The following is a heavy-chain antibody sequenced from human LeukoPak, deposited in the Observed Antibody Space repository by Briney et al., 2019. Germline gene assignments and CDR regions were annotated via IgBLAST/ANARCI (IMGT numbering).Heavy chain of an antibody. Sequence: ASVKVSCKASGCTFTGYYMHWVRQAPGQGLEWMGWINPNSGGTNFAQKFQGRVTMTRDTSISTAYTELSRLRSDDTAVYYCARGYYYAGSDYYDYYGMDVWGQGTTVTVSS. V-gene: IGHV1-2*02. CDR1: GCTFTGYY. D-gene: IGHD3-22*01. CDR2: INPNSGGT. J-gene: IGHJ6*02. CDR3: ARGYYYAGSDYYDYYGMDV.